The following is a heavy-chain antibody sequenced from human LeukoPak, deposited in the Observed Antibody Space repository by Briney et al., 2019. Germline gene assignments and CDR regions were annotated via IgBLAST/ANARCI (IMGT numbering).Heavy chain of an antibody. Sequence: RTSETLSLTCTVSGGSISSGDYYWSWIRQPPGKGLEWIGYIYYSGSTYYNPSLKSRVTISVDTSKNQFSLKLSSVTAADTAVYYCARFWAVTTFRNAFDIWGQGTMVTVSS. J-gene: IGHJ3*02. CDR3: ARFWAVTTFRNAFDI. CDR1: GGSISSGDYY. V-gene: IGHV4-30-4*01. CDR2: IYYSGST. D-gene: IGHD4-17*01.